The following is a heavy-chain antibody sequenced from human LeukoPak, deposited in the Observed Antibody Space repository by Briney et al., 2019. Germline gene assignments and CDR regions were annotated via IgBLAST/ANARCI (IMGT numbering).Heavy chain of an antibody. CDR1: GYTFTSYG. CDR3: ASATLRCSGGSCYEMDV. V-gene: IGHV1-18*01. D-gene: IGHD2-15*01. Sequence: ASVKVSCKASGYTFTSYGISWVRQAPGQGLEWMGWISAYNGNTNYAQKLQDRLTITADKSTSTAYMELSSLRSEDTAVYYCASATLRCSGGSCYEMDVWGKGTTVTVSS. J-gene: IGHJ6*04. CDR2: ISAYNGNT.